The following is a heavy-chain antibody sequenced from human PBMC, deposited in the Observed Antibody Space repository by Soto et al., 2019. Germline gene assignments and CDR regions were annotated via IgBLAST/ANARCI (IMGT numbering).Heavy chain of an antibody. CDR3: ARGMGGYFDL. Sequence: PSETLSRTWALSGDPIGNFYWSWIRQPAGKGLESLGRLSASGRTNYSPSLQSRVTMSLDRSKNRFSLRLTSVSATDTAVYFCARGMGGYFDLWGRRTLVTVS. V-gene: IGHV4-4*07. D-gene: IGHD3-16*01. CDR2: LSASGRT. CDR1: GDPIGNFY. J-gene: IGHJ2*01.